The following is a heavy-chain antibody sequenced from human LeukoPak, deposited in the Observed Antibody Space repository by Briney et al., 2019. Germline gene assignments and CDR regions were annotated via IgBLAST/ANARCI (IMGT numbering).Heavy chain of an antibody. D-gene: IGHD6-13*01. Sequence: GASVKVSCKASGYTFTGYYMHWVRQAPGQGLEWMGWINPNSGGTNYAQKFQGRVTMARDTSISTAYMELSRLRSDDTAVYYCAGSSWYGRLHGWLDPWGQGTLVTVSS. CDR2: INPNSGGT. CDR1: GYTFTGYY. J-gene: IGHJ5*02. V-gene: IGHV1-2*02. CDR3: AGSSWYGRLHGWLDP.